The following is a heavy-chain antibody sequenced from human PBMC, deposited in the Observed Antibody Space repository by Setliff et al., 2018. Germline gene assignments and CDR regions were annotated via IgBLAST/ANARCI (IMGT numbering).Heavy chain of an antibody. CDR1: GFTFSIFA. J-gene: IGHJ5*02. D-gene: IGHD3-10*01. Sequence: LRLSCAASGFTFSIFAMKWVRQTPGKGLEWVANIKQDGSEEYYVDSVKGRFSISRDNTKNSLYLQMNSLRAEDTAVYYCARDPFGNPVFDPWGQGTLVTVSS. CDR2: IKQDGSEE. CDR3: ARDPFGNPVFDP. V-gene: IGHV3-7*01.